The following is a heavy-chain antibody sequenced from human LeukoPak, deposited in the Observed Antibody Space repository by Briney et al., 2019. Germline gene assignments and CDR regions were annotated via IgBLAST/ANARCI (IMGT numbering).Heavy chain of an antibody. CDR1: GDTFTSYY. Sequence: ASVKFSCKASGDTFTSYYINCVRQAPGQGLEWMGWMNPNSGNTDYAQQFQGRVTMTRNTSISTAYMELSSLRSEDTAVYYCARGVWEYYYGSGSYYGDYWGQGTLVTVSS. CDR3: ARGVWEYYYGSGSYYGDY. J-gene: IGHJ4*02. V-gene: IGHV1-8*01. D-gene: IGHD3-10*01. CDR2: MNPNSGNT.